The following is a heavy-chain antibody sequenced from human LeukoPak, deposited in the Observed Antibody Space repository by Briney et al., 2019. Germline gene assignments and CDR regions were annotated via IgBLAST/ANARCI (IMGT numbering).Heavy chain of an antibody. Sequence: SQTLSLTCTLSGGSISSGDYYWSWIRQPPGKGLEWIGYIYYSGSTYYNPSLKSRVTISVDTSKNQFSLKLSSVTAADTAVYYCARDRGGSSWYPNWFDPWGQGTLVTVSS. CDR1: GGSISSGDYY. V-gene: IGHV4-30-4*01. D-gene: IGHD6-13*01. CDR2: IYYSGST. J-gene: IGHJ5*02. CDR3: ARDRGGSSWYPNWFDP.